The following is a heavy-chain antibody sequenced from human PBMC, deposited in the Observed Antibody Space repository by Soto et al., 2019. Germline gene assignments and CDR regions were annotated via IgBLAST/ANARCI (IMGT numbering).Heavy chain of an antibody. CDR2: IIPIFGTA. Sequence: ASVKVSCKASGGTFSSYAISWARQAPGQGLEWMGGIIPIFGTANYAQKFQGRVTITADESTSTAYMELSSLRSEDTAVYYCAREEYDILTGPFDYWGQGTLVTVSS. D-gene: IGHD3-9*01. CDR1: GGTFSSYA. J-gene: IGHJ4*02. CDR3: AREEYDILTGPFDY. V-gene: IGHV1-69*13.